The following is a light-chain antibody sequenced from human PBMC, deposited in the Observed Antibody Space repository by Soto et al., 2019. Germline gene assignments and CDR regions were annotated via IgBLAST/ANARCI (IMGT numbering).Light chain of an antibody. CDR1: QGISKY. Sequence: DIQMTQSPSSLSASVGDRVTITCRASQGISKYLAWDQQKAGKVHKLLIYAASTLQSGDPSRFSGSGSGTDFTLTISSLQPEDGATYYCQKYKSAPWTFGQGTKVEIK. CDR2: AAS. V-gene: IGKV1-27*01. CDR3: QKYKSAPWT. J-gene: IGKJ1*01.